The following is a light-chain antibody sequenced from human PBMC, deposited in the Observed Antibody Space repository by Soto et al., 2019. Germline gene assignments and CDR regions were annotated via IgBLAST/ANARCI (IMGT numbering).Light chain of an antibody. V-gene: IGKV1-5*03. CDR3: QQSYSTPRT. CDR2: KAS. CDR1: ESISRW. J-gene: IGKJ1*01. Sequence: DIQMTQSASTLSASLGDRVTITCGASESISRWLAWYQQKPGKPPKLLIYKASTLGSGVPSRFSGSGSGTDFTLTISSLHPEDFATYYCQQSYSTPRTFGQGTKWIS.